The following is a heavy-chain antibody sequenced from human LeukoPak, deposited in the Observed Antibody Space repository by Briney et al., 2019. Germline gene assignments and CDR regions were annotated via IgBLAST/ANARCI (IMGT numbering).Heavy chain of an antibody. CDR3: ASGRQLGY. Sequence: GGSLRLACAASGFTFRDEWRSWVRQARGKGMEWVANIKQDGSEEYYVDSVKGPFTISRDNAKNSLSLQMNSLRAEDTAVYYCASGRQLGYWGQGTLVTVSS. CDR1: GFTFRDEW. J-gene: IGHJ4*02. V-gene: IGHV3-7*01. CDR2: IKQDGSEE. D-gene: IGHD6-13*01.